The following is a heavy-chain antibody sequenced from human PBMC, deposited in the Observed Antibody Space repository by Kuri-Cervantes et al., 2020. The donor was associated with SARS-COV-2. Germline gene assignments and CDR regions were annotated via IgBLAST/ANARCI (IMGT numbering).Heavy chain of an antibody. V-gene: IGHV1-69*05. Sequence: SVKVSCKASGGTFSSYAISWVRQAPGQGLEWMGGIIPIFGTANYAQKFQGRVTITTGESTSTAYMELSSLRSEDTAVYYCARFTDYYDSSGVDYWGQGTLVTVSS. CDR2: IIPIFGTA. D-gene: IGHD3-22*01. J-gene: IGHJ4*02. CDR3: ARFTDYYDSSGVDY. CDR1: GGTFSSYA.